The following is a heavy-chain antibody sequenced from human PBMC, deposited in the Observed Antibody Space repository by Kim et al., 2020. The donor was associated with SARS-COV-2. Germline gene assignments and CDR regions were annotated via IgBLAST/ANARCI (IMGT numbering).Heavy chain of an antibody. CDR1: GYTFTSYG. Sequence: ASVKVSCKASGYTFTSYGISWVRQAPGQGLEWMGWISAYNGNTNYAQKLQGRVTMTTDTPTSTAYMELRRLRSDDTAVYYCAIFTTGYSSHYFDYWGQGTLVTVSS. D-gene: IGHD6-13*01. V-gene: IGHV1-18*01. J-gene: IGHJ4*02. CDR3: AIFTTGYSSHYFDY. CDR2: ISAYNGNT.